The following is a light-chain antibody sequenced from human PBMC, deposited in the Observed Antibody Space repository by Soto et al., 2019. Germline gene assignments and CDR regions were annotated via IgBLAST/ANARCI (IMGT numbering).Light chain of an antibody. J-gene: IGKJ2*01. CDR2: GAS. CDR1: QSVNGN. Sequence: EIVMTQSPATLSVSPGERASLSCRASQSVNGNLAWYQQKPGQAPRLLIYGASTRATGIPARFSGSGSGTEFTLTISSRQSEDFAVYYCQQYNNWPPRTFGQGTKLEIK. V-gene: IGKV3-15*01. CDR3: QQYNNWPPRT.